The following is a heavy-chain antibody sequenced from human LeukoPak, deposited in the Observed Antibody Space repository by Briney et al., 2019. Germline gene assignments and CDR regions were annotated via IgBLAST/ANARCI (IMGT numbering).Heavy chain of an antibody. CDR2: IIPIFGTA. CDR3: ARAPYCGGDCYSSEYFQH. D-gene: IGHD2-21*01. J-gene: IGHJ1*01. CDR1: GGTFSSYA. V-gene: IGHV1-69*13. Sequence: SVKVSXKASGGTFSSYAISWVRQAPGQGLEWMGGIIPIFGTANYAQKFQGRVTITADESTSTAYMELSSLRSEDTAVYYCARAPYCGGDCYSSEYFQHWGQGTLVTVSS.